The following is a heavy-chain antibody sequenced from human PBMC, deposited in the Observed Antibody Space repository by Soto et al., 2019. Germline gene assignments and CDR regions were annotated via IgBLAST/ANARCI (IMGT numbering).Heavy chain of an antibody. J-gene: IGHJ5*02. CDR1: GGTFSNYT. D-gene: IGHD3-22*01. Sequence: GAPVKVSRKGSGGTFSNYTINWVRQAPGQRVEWTGRIIPILGIANYAQKFQGRVTITADKSTSTAYMELSSLRSEDTAVYYCARQRTYYYDSSGQITPAWFDPWGQGTLVTVSS. V-gene: IGHV1-69*02. CDR3: ARQRTYYYDSSGQITPAWFDP. CDR2: IIPILGIA.